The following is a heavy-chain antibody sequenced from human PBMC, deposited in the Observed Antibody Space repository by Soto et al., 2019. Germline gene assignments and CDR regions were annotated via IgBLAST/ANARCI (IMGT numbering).Heavy chain of an antibody. D-gene: IGHD2-15*01. J-gene: IGHJ4*02. CDR2: VSASGGST. V-gene: IGHV3-23*01. Sequence: GGSLRLSCAASGFTFSSYAMSWVRQAPGKGLEWVSDVSASGGSTYYADSVKGRFTISRDNSKNTLYLQMNSLRAEDTAVYFCARWRANNYFDYWGQGTLVTVS. CDR1: GFTFSSYA. CDR3: ARWRANNYFDY.